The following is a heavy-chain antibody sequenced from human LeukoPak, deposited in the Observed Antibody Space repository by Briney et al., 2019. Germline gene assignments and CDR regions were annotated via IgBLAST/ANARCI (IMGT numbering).Heavy chain of an antibody. V-gene: IGHV3-30*04. CDR1: GFTFSSYA. CDR2: ISYDGSNK. Sequence: PGGSLRLSCAASGFTFSSYAMHWVRQAPGKGLEWVAVISYDGSNKYYADSVKGRFTISRDNSKNTLYLQMNSLRAEDTAVYYCARDGPGIAARPDYYYYGMDVWGQGTTVTVSS. D-gene: IGHD6-6*01. CDR3: ARDGPGIAARPDYYYYGMDV. J-gene: IGHJ6*02.